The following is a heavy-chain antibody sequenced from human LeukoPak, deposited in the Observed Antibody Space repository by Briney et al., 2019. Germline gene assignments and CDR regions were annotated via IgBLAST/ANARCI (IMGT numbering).Heavy chain of an antibody. CDR1: GLTFSSYW. Sequence: PGGSLRLSCAASGLTFSSYWMSWVRQTPGKGLEWEANLNQDGSEKHYVDSAKGRFTISRDNAKNMLYLQMNSLRAEDTAVYYCARDGSLPDYWGQGTLVTVSS. CDR3: ARDGSLPDY. J-gene: IGHJ4*02. CDR2: LNQDGSEK. V-gene: IGHV3-7*01.